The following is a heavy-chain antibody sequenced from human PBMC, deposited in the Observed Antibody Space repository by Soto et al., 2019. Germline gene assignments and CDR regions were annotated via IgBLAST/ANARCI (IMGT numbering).Heavy chain of an antibody. V-gene: IGHV5-10-1*01. CDR3: ARHTVGGNWFDS. D-gene: IGHD3-16*01. J-gene: IGHJ5*01. Sequence: GESLKISCNGSGYSFTSYWISWVRQIPGKGLEWMGRIDPSDSYTNYSPSFQGHVTISADKSISTAYLQWSSLKASDTAMYYCARHTVGGNWFDSWGPGTPVTVSS. CDR2: IDPSDSYT. CDR1: GYSFTSYW.